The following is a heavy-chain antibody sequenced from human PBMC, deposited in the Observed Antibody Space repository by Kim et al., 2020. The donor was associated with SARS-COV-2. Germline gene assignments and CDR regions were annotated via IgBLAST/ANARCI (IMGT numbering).Heavy chain of an antibody. CDR3: AKDGMVYAILSYYYYMDV. V-gene: IGHV3-23*01. J-gene: IGHJ6*03. Sequence: GGSLRLSCAASGFTFSSYAMSWVRQAPGKGLEWVSAISGSGGSTYYADSVKGRFTISRDNSKNTLYLQMNSLRAEDTAVYYCAKDGMVYAILSYYYYMDVWGKGTTVTLSS. CDR2: ISGSGGST. D-gene: IGHD2-8*01. CDR1: GFTFSSYA.